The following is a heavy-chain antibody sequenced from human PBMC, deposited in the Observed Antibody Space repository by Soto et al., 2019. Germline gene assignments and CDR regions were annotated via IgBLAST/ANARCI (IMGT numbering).Heavy chain of an antibody. J-gene: IGHJ4*02. D-gene: IGHD3-3*01. Sequence: GGSLRLSCAASGFTFSNHAMNWVRQAPGKGLEWVSVISGSGDTSYADSVKGRITISRDNSKNTLYLQINSLRAEDTAVYYCAHQASGYYFHFDHWGQGTLVTVSS. CDR3: AHQASGYYFHFDH. V-gene: IGHV3-23*01. CDR2: ISGSGDT. CDR1: GFTFSNHA.